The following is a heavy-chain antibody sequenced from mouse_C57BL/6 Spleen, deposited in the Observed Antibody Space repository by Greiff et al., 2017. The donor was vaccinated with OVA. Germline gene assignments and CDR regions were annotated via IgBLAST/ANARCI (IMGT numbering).Heavy chain of an antibody. D-gene: IGHD2-4*01. CDR2: IHPSSGST. J-gene: IGHJ3*01. CDR3: ARDYDDDEWFAY. Sequence: QVQLQQPGAELVKPGASVKLSCKASGYTFTSYWMHWVKQRPGQGLEWIGMIHPSSGSTNYNEKFKSKATLTVDKSSSTAYMQLSSLTSEDSAVYYCARDYDDDEWFAYWGQGTLVTVSA. V-gene: IGHV1-64*01. CDR1: GYTFTSYW.